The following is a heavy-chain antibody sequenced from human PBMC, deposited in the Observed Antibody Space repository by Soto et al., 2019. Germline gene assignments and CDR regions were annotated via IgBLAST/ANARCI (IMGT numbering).Heavy chain of an antibody. CDR2: ISGTAHAS. V-gene: IGHV3-23*01. D-gene: IGHD3-3*02. CDR1: GFDFSNYG. J-gene: IGHJ4*02. Sequence: EVQLLESGGGLVQPGGSLRISCAASGFDFSNYGMSWVRQAPGKGLEWVSAISGTAHASYYAAPVKGRFTISRDNSKNTLYLHMNSLIVEDTAVYFCVKDAPQPFSDWGQGTLVTVSS. CDR3: VKDAPQPFSD.